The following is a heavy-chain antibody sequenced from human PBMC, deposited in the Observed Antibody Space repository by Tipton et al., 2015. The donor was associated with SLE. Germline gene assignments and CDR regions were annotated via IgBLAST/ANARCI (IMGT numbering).Heavy chain of an antibody. J-gene: IGHJ4*02. Sequence: SLRLSCIASGFTFSSYWMSWVRQTPGKGLEWVANIKEDGSEKYYADSVKGRITISRDNAKNSLYLQMNNLRAEDTAVYYCESGYSSACWGQGTLVTVSS. CDR1: GFTFSSYW. D-gene: IGHD6-19*01. CDR3: ESGYSSAC. CDR2: IKEDGSEK. V-gene: IGHV3-7*03.